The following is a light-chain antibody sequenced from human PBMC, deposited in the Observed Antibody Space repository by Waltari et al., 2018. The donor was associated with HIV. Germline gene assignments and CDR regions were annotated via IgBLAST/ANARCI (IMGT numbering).Light chain of an antibody. CDR3: AAWDDNRNAVV. CDR1: SSNIGSNT. J-gene: IGLJ2*01. Sequence: QSVLTPPPSASGTPGQRVAISCSGSSSNIGSNTITWYQQLSGTAPKLLINSNNQRPSGVPDRFSGSKSGTSGSLAISELQSEDEADYYCAAWDDNRNAVVFGGGTKLTVL. CDR2: SNN. V-gene: IGLV1-44*01.